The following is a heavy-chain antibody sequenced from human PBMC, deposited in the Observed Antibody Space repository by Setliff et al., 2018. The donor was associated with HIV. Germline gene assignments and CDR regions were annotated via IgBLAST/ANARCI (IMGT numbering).Heavy chain of an antibody. CDR1: GYTFTGYY. CDR2: IIPILGIA. J-gene: IGHJ4*02. Sequence: ASVKVSCKASGYTFTGYYMYWVRQAPGQGLEWMGWIIPILGIANYAQKFQGRVTITADKSTSTAYMELSSLRSEDTAVYYCARDYYYDTSGYYQYYFDYWGQGTLVTVSS. CDR3: ARDYYYDTSGYYQYYFDY. V-gene: IGHV1-69*10. D-gene: IGHD3-22*01.